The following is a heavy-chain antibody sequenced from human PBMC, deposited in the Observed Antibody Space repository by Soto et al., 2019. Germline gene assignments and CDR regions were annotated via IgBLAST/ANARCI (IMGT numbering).Heavy chain of an antibody. V-gene: IGHV3-23*01. CDR3: AKDPRGYSYGYG. Sequence: GSLRLSCAASGFTFSSYAMSWVRQAPGKGLEWVSAISGSGGSTYYADSVKGRFTISRDNSKNTLYLQMNSLRAEDTAVYYCAKDPRGYSYGYGWGQGTLVTVSS. CDR1: GFTFSSYA. D-gene: IGHD5-18*01. CDR2: ISGSGGST. J-gene: IGHJ4*02.